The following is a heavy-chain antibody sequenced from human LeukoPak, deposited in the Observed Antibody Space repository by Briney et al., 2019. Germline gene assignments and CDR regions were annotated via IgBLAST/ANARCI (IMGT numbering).Heavy chain of an antibody. CDR1: GGSISSGNYY. Sequence: PSETLSLTCTVSGGSISSGNYYWSWIRQPAGKGLEWIGRIYTSGSTHHNPSLKSRVTISIDTSKNQFSLRLSSVTAADTAVYYCAREFGYAVTSLDYWGQGTLVTVSS. CDR2: IYTSGST. CDR3: AREFGYAVTSLDY. V-gene: IGHV4-61*02. D-gene: IGHD4-17*01. J-gene: IGHJ4*02.